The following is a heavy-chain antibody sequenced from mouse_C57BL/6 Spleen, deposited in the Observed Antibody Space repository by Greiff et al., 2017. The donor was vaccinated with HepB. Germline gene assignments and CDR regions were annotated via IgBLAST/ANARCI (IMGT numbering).Heavy chain of an antibody. CDR1: GYAFTNYL. Sequence: VKLMESGAELVRPGTSVKVSCKASGYAFTNYLIEWVKQRPGQGLEWIGVINPGSGGTNYNEKFKGKATLTADKSSSTAYMQLSSLTSEDSAVYFCARNYGSSLYWYFDVWGTGTTVTVSS. D-gene: IGHD1-1*01. CDR2: INPGSGGT. V-gene: IGHV1-54*01. CDR3: ARNYGSSLYWYFDV. J-gene: IGHJ1*03.